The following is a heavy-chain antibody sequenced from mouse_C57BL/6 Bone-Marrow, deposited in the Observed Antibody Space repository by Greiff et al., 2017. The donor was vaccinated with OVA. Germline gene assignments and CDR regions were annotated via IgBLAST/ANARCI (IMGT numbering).Heavy chain of an antibody. CDR3: ARYGDNGSSSRFDY. J-gene: IGHJ2*01. CDR2: IRNKANGYTT. D-gene: IGHD1-1*01. CDR1: GFTFTDYY. Sequence: DVMLVESGGGLVQPGGSLSLSCAASGFTFTDYYMSWVRQPPGQALEWLGFIRNKANGYTTEYSASVKGRFTISRDNSQSSLYLQMKTLRAEDSATYYCARYGDNGSSSRFDYWGQGTTLTVSA. V-gene: IGHV7-3*01.